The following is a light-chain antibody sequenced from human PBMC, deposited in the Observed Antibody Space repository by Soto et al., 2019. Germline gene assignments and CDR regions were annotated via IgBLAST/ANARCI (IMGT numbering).Light chain of an antibody. CDR3: QQYGSSPRT. J-gene: IGKJ1*01. CDR2: GAS. V-gene: IGKV3-20*01. CDR1: QSVTNNY. Sequence: EIVLTQSPGTLSLSPGERATLSCRASQSVTNNYLAWYQQKPGQAPRLLIYGASNRATGIPDTFSGSGSGTDFTLTISRREPEDFAVYYCQQYGSSPRTFGQGTKVEIK.